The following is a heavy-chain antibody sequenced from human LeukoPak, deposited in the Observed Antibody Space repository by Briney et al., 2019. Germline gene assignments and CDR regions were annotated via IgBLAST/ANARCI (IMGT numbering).Heavy chain of an antibody. CDR1: GYSISSGYY. CDR3: ARDRGYYYGSGSLIRRSFFDY. D-gene: IGHD3-10*01. V-gene: IGHV4-38-2*02. J-gene: IGHJ4*02. Sequence: SETLSLTCTVSGYSISSGYYWGWIRQPPGKGLEWIGSIYHSGSTYYNPPLKSRVTISVDTSKNQFSLKLSSVTAADTAVYYCARDRGYYYGSGSLIRRSFFDYWGQGTLVTVSS. CDR2: IYHSGST.